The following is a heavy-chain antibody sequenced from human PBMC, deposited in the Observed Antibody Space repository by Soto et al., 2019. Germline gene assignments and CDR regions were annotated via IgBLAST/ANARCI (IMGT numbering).Heavy chain of an antibody. CDR3: ARSDIVVVPAAMYYYYYMDV. Sequence: QVQLQQWGAGLLKPSETLSLTCAVYGGSFSGYYWSWIRQPPGKGLEWIGEINHSGSTNYNPALKIRVSISVDMAKNLLSLKMSSVTAADTAVYYCARSDIVVVPAAMYYYYYMDVWGKGTTVTVSS. D-gene: IGHD2-2*01. J-gene: IGHJ6*03. CDR1: GGSFSGYY. CDR2: INHSGST. V-gene: IGHV4-34*01.